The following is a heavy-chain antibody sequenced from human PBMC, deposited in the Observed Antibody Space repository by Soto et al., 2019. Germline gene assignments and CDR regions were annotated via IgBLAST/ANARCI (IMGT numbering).Heavy chain of an antibody. CDR1: GYTFTGYY. V-gene: IGHV1-2*02. D-gene: IGHD3-22*01. Sequence: ASVKVSFKASGYTFTGYYMHWVRQAPGQGLEWMGWINPNSGGTNYAQKFQGRVTMTRDTSISTAYMELNSLRAEDTAVYYCAKAVSVPIVVVIPYYFDYWGQGTLVTVSS. CDR3: AKAVSVPIVVVIPYYFDY. CDR2: INPNSGGT. J-gene: IGHJ4*02.